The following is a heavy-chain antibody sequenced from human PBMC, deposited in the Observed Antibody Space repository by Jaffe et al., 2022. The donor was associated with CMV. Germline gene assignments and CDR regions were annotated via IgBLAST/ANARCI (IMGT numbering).Heavy chain of an antibody. CDR1: GFTFSDYY. CDR2: ISSGGQTI. V-gene: IGHV3-11*01. J-gene: IGHJ5*02. CDR3: ASGAGLVGARGANWFDP. Sequence: QMQLVESGGGLVKPGGSLRLSCAASGFTFSDYYMIWIRQAPGKGLEWVSYISSGGQTIYYADSVKGRFTISRDNAKNSLYLQMNSLRADDTAIYYCASGAGLVGARGANWFDPWGQGTLVTVSS. D-gene: IGHD1-26*01.